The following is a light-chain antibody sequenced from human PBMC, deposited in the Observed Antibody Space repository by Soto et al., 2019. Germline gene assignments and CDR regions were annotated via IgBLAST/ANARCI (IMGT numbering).Light chain of an antibody. V-gene: IGLV2-8*01. CDR1: SSDVGGYNY. CDR3: SSYAGSNKVV. CDR2: EVS. J-gene: IGLJ2*01. Sequence: QSALTKPPSATGSPGQSVTISCTGTSSDVGGYNYVSWYQQHPGKAPKLMIYEVSKRPSGVPDRFSGSKSGNTASLTVSGLQAEDEADYYCSSYAGSNKVVFGGGTKVTVL.